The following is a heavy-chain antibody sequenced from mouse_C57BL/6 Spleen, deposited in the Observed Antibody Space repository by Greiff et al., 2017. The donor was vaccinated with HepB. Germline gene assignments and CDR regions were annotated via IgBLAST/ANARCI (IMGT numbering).Heavy chain of an antibody. D-gene: IGHD1-1*01. CDR1: GFTFSSYA. CDR2: ISDGGSYT. J-gene: IGHJ4*01. CDR3: ARDYYGSGGYAMDY. V-gene: IGHV5-4*03. Sequence: EVKLVESGGGLVKPGGSLKLSCAASGFTFSSYAMSWVRQTPEKRLEWVATISDGGSYTYYPDNVKGRFTISRDNAKNNLYLQMSHLKSEDTAMYYCARDYYGSGGYAMDYWGQGTSVTVSS.